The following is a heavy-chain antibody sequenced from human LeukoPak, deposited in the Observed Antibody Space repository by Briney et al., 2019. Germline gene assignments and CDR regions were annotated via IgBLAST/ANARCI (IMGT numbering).Heavy chain of an antibody. V-gene: IGHV1-69*06. CDR2: IIPIFGTA. J-gene: IGHJ3*02. D-gene: IGHD3-10*01. CDR1: GGTFSSYA. CDR3: ATKNFGDLYRHDDPFNM. Sequence: SVKVSCKASGGTFSSYAISWVRQAPGQGLEWMGGIIPIFGTANYAQKFRGRVTITADKSTSTAYMEVSSLKSEDTAVYYCATKNFGDLYRHDDPFNMWGQGTTVTVSS.